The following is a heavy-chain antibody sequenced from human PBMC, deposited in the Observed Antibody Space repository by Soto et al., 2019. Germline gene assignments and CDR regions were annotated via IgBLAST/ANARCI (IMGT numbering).Heavy chain of an antibody. CDR1: GGTFSSYA. D-gene: IGHD3-3*01. CDR3: ASPIFEFYGMDV. Sequence: QVQLVQSGAEVKKPGSSVKVSCKASGGTFSSYAISWVRQAPGQGLEWMGGIIPIFGTANYAQKFQGRVTITGHEPTSTAYMELSSLRSADTAVYYCASPIFEFYGMDVWGQGTTVTGSS. V-gene: IGHV1-69*01. CDR2: IIPIFGTA. J-gene: IGHJ6*02.